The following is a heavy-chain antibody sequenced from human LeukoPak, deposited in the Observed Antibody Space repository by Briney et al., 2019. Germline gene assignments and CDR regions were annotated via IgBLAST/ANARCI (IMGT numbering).Heavy chain of an antibody. CDR2: ISAYNGNT. Sequence: ASVKVSCKASGYTFTSYGISWVRQAPGQGLEWMGWISAYNGNTNYAQKLQGRVTMTTDTSTSTAYMELRSLRSDDTAVYYCARRYCSGGSCSIFDYWGQGTLATVSS. J-gene: IGHJ4*02. D-gene: IGHD2-15*01. V-gene: IGHV1-18*01. CDR3: ARRYCSGGSCSIFDY. CDR1: GYTFTSYG.